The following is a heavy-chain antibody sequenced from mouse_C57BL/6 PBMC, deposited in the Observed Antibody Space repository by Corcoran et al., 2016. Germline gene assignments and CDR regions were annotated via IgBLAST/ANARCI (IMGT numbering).Heavy chain of an antibody. CDR1: GYTFTDYY. Sequence: EVQLQQSGPVLVKPGASVKMSCKASGYTFTDYYMNWVKQSHGKSLEWFGVINPYDGGTTYNQNFKGKATLTVDKSSSTAYMELNSLTSEDSAVYYCARTFAYWGQGTLVTVSA. V-gene: IGHV1-19*01. J-gene: IGHJ3*01. CDR3: ARTFAY. CDR2: INPYDGGT.